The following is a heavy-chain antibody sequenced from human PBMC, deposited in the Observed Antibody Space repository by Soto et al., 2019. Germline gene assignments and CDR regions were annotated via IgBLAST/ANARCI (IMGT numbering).Heavy chain of an antibody. D-gene: IGHD1-26*01. Sequence: QVQLVESGGGVVQPGTSLRLSCEASGFAFNKFGMHWVRQALGKGLEWVAFISYDGSYQYYADSVQGRLTITRDNSMNTLNMQLNSLRREDTAVYYCAKGGEVGGVLGDHWGQGTLVTVSS. CDR2: ISYDGSYQ. J-gene: IGHJ4*02. CDR1: GFAFNKFG. CDR3: AKGGEVGGVLGDH. V-gene: IGHV3-30*18.